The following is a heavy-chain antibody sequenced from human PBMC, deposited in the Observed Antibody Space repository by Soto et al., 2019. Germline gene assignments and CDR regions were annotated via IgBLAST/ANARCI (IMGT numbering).Heavy chain of an antibody. J-gene: IGHJ4*02. D-gene: IGHD6-19*01. Sequence: GGSLRLSCAASGFPFSSYAMSWVRQAPGKGLEWVSAISGSGGSTYYADSVKGRFTISRDNSKNTLYLQMNSLRAEDTAVYYCAKGGGYSSGWSFRAYYFDYWGQGTLVTVSS. V-gene: IGHV3-23*01. CDR2: ISGSGGST. CDR3: AKGGGYSSGWSFRAYYFDY. CDR1: GFPFSSYA.